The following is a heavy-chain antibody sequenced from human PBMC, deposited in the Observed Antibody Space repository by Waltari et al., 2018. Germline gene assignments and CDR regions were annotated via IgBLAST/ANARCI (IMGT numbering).Heavy chain of an antibody. J-gene: IGHJ4*02. Sequence: EVQLVESGGGLVPPGGSLRLSCGASGFTFRSYSMNWVRQAPGKGLEWVSHISSRSTTSYYADSVKGRFTISRDNAKNSLHLQMNSLRDEDTAVYYCASTEGHDRWGQGTLVIVSS. D-gene: IGHD3-16*01. CDR2: ISSRSTTS. CDR3: ASTEGHDR. V-gene: IGHV3-48*02. CDR1: GFTFRSYS.